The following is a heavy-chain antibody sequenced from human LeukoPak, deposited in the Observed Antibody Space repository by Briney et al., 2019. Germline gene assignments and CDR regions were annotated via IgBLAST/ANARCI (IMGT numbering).Heavy chain of an antibody. V-gene: IGHV4-59*01. Sequence: PSETLALTCTVSGGSISSYYWSWIRQPPGKGLEWVGYIYYSGSTNYNPSLKSRVTISVDTSKNQSSLKLSSVTAADTAVYYCAREGSSGWYPIWGQGTLVTVSS. J-gene: IGHJ4*02. CDR2: IYYSGST. CDR3: AREGSSGWYPI. CDR1: GGSISSYY. D-gene: IGHD6-19*01.